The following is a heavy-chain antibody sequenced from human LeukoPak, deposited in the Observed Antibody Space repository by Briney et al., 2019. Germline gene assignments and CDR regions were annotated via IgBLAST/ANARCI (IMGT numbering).Heavy chain of an antibody. CDR2: INPNSGGT. J-gene: IGHJ4*02. CDR1: GYTFTGYY. CDR3: ARVAVVTAIPEVDY. Sequence: ASVKVSCKASGYTFTGYYMHWVRQAPGQGLEWMGRINPNSGGTNYAQKFQGRVTMTRGTSISTAYMELSRLRSDDTAVYYCARVAVVTAIPEVDYWGQGTLVTVSS. V-gene: IGHV1-2*06. D-gene: IGHD2-21*02.